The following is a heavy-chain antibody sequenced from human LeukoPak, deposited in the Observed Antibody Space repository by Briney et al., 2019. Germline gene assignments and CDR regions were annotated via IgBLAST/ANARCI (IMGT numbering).Heavy chain of an antibody. J-gene: IGHJ4*02. CDR1: GFTFSSYS. Sequence: GGSLRLSCAASGFTFSSYSMNWVRQAPGKGLEWVSSISSSSSYIYYADSVKGRFTISRDNSKNTLYLQMNSLRAEDTAVYYCAKEAAYYNYDSWGQGTLVTVSS. CDR3: AKEAAYYNYDS. V-gene: IGHV3-21*01. D-gene: IGHD5-24*01. CDR2: ISSSSSYI.